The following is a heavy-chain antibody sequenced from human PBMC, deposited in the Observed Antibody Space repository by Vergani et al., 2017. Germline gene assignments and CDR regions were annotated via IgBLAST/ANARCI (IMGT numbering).Heavy chain of an antibody. CDR2: INPTTGNP. V-gene: IGHV7-4-1*01. D-gene: IGHD6-19*01. Sequence: QVQLVQSGAEVKKPGSSVKVSCKASGGTFSSYAISWVRQAPGQGLEWMGWINPTTGNPTYARAFTGRFVFSLDTSISTAYLQMGSLKAEDTAVHFCARAKRGRLAVGATDSWGQGTLLTVSS. CDR3: ARAKRGRLAVGATDS. J-gene: IGHJ4*02. CDR1: GGTFSSYA.